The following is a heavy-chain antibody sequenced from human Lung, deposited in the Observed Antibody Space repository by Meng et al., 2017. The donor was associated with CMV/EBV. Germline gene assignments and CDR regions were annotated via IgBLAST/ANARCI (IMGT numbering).Heavy chain of an antibody. Sequence: ESLKISCEVSGFTFSSYTMNWVRQAPGKGLEWVSSISGFSDYIHYADSVKGRFTISRDNAKNSLYLQMNSLRAEDTAVYYCARAPGISGTTGVYWGQGTPVTVSS. CDR1: GFTFSSYT. V-gene: IGHV3-21*01. J-gene: IGHJ1*01. CDR3: ARAPGISGTTGVY. CDR2: ISGFSDYI. D-gene: IGHD1-7*01.